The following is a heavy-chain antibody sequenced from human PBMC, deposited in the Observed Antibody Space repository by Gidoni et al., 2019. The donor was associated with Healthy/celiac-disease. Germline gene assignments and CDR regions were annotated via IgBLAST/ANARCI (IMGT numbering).Heavy chain of an antibody. Sequence: QAPGKGLEWVSAISGSGGSTYYADSVKGRFTISRDNSKNTLYLQMNSLRAEDTAVYYCAKGWIAVAGPSWFDPWGQGTLVTVSS. CDR2: ISGSGGST. D-gene: IGHD6-19*01. CDR3: AKGWIAVAGPSWFDP. J-gene: IGHJ5*02. V-gene: IGHV3-23*01.